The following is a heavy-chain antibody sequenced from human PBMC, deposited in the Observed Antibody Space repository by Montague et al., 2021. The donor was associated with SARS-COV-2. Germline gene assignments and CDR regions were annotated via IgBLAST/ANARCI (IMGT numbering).Heavy chain of an antibody. CDR1: GGSINNYY. V-gene: IGHV4-59*08. CDR3: ARHLAVGTSGFDI. J-gene: IGHJ3*02. CDR2: IHYTGSA. Sequence: SETLSLTCTVSGGSINNYYWSWIRQPPEKGPEWIAFIHYTGSANYNPSLKCRATISVDPYKNQCSLKLTSVTAADAALYYCARHLAVGTSGFDIWGQGTMVTVSS. D-gene: IGHD6-19*01.